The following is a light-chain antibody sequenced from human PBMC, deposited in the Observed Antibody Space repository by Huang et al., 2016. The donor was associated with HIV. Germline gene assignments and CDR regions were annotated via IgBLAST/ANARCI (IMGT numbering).Light chain of an antibody. CDR1: QSLLHSDGKTF. CDR3: MQGIHLPLT. CDR2: DVS. V-gene: IGKV2-29*02. J-gene: IGKJ4*01. Sequence: IVMTQTPLSLSVTPGQPASISCRSSQSLLHSDGKTFLYWYLQNPGQSPQPLIYDVSSRCSGVPDRFSGSGSGTDFTLKISRVEAEDVGIYYCMQGIHLPLTFGGGTKVEIK.